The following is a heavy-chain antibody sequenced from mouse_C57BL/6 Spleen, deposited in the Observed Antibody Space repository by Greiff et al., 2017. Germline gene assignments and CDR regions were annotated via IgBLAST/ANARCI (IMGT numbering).Heavy chain of an antibody. D-gene: IGHD2-4*01. J-gene: IGHJ3*01. CDR3: ARYRGLRRDGFAY. Sequence: EVKLVESGGGLVQPGGSLSLSCAASGFTFTDYYMSWVRQPPGKALEWLGFIRNKANGYTTEYSASVKGRFTISRDNSQSILYLQMNALRAEDSATYYCARYRGLRRDGFAYWGQGTLVTVSA. V-gene: IGHV7-3*01. CDR2: IRNKANGYTT. CDR1: GFTFTDYY.